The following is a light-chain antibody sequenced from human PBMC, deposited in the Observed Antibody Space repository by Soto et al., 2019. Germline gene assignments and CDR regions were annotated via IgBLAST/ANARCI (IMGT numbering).Light chain of an antibody. CDR1: QSVSSS. CDR2: DAS. CDR3: QQYNKWPPVYT. Sequence: EIVMTQSPDILSVSPGERATLSCRASQSVSSSLAWYQQKPGQAPRLLIYDASTRATGIPARFSGSGSGTEFTLNISSLQSEDFALYYCQQYNKWPPVYTFGQGTKLEIK. J-gene: IGKJ2*01. V-gene: IGKV3D-15*01.